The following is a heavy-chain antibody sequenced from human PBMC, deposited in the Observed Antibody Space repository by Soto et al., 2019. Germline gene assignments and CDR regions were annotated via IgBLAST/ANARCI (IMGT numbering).Heavy chain of an antibody. V-gene: IGHV3-73*01. CDR3: TGGYSYGYPAYYYFDY. CDR1: GFTFSGSA. J-gene: IGHJ4*02. CDR2: IRSKANSYAT. Sequence: GGSLRLSCAASGFTFSGSAMHWVRQASGKGLEWVGRIRSKANSYATAYAASVKGRFTISRDDSKNTAYLQMNSLKTEDTAVYYCTGGYSYGYPAYYYFDYWGQGTLVTVSS. D-gene: IGHD5-18*01.